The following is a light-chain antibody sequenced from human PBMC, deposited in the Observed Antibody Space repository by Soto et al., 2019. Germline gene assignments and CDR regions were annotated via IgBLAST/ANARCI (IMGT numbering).Light chain of an antibody. CDR3: QQRSNWPPT. J-gene: IGKJ4*01. CDR2: DAS. V-gene: IGKV3-11*01. CDR1: QGVSSY. Sequence: EIVLTQPPATLSLSPGERATLSCRASQGVSSYLAWYQQKPGQAPRLLIYDASNRATGIPARFSGSGSGTDFTLTISSLEPEDFAVYYCQQRSNWPPTFGGGTKVDIK.